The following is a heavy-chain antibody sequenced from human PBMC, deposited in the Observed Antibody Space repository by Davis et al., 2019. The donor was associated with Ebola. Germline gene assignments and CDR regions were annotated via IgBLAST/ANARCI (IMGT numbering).Heavy chain of an antibody. CDR1: GFAFSIHA. J-gene: IGHJ4*02. Sequence: GGSLRLSCDASGFAFSIHAMSWVRQAPGKGLEWVSAISGSGGSTYYANSVQGRFTISRDNSKNTLYLQMNSLRAEDTALYYCAKDCRGAVADYFDFWGQGTLVTVSS. V-gene: IGHV3-23*01. D-gene: IGHD6-19*01. CDR2: ISGSGGST. CDR3: AKDCRGAVADYFDF.